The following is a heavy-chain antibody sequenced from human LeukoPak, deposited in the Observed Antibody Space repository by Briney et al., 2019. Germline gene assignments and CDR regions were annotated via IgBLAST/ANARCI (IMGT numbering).Heavy chain of an antibody. J-gene: IGHJ3*02. Sequence: PSETLSLTCAVSGGSISSGGYSWSWIRQPPGKGLEWIGYIYHSGSTYYNPSLKSRVTISVDRSKNQFSLKLSSVTAADTAVYYCARGVSWGPAPNAFDIWGQGTMVTVSS. CDR1: GGSISSGGYS. D-gene: IGHD2-2*01. V-gene: IGHV4-30-2*01. CDR2: IYHSGST. CDR3: ARGVSWGPAPNAFDI.